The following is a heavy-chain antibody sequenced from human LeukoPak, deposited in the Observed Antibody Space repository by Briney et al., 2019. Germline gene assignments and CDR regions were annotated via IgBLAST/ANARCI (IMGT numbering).Heavy chain of an antibody. CDR3: AKDLYDYVWGSYRYSRDAFDI. CDR2: ISYDGSNK. Sequence: GGSLRLSCAASGFTFSSYAMHWVRQAPGKGLEWVAVISYDGSNKYYADSVKGRFTISRDNSKNTLYLQMNSLRAEDTAVYYCAKDLYDYVWGSYRYSRDAFDIWGQGTMVTVSS. J-gene: IGHJ3*02. CDR1: GFTFSSYA. D-gene: IGHD3-16*02. V-gene: IGHV3-30-3*01.